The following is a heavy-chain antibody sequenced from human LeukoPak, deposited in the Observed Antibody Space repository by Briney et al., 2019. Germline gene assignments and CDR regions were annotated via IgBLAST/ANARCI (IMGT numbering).Heavy chain of an antibody. CDR2: INSDGSST. Sequence: GGSLRLSCAASGFTFSSYWMHWVRQAPGKGLVWVSRINSDGSSTSYADSVKGRFTISRDNAKNTLYLQMNSLRAEDTAVYYCARGSGYDSNYYYMDVWGKGTTVTVSS. CDR1: GFTFSSYW. D-gene: IGHD5-12*01. J-gene: IGHJ6*03. V-gene: IGHV3-74*01. CDR3: ARGSGYDSNYYYMDV.